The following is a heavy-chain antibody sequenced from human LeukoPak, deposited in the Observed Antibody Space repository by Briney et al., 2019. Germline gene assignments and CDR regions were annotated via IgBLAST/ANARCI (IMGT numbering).Heavy chain of an antibody. D-gene: IGHD2-2*02. CDR1: GYTFTSYY. CDR3: ATVLPAAIHYFGC. CDR2: INPSGGST. V-gene: IGHV1-46*01. J-gene: IGHJ4*02. Sequence: ASVKVSCKASGYTFTSYYMHWVRQAPGQGLEWMGIINPSGGSTSYAQKFQGRVTMTRGTSTSTVYMELSSLRSEDTAVYYCATVLPAAIHYFGCWGQGTLVTVSS.